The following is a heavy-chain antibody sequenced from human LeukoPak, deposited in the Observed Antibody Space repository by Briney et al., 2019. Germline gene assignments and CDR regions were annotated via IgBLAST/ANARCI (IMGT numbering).Heavy chain of an antibody. CDR3: ARGPGADFGY. CDR2: SYPGYSDT. CDR1: GYSFTSYW. J-gene: IGHJ4*02. D-gene: IGHD7-27*01. Sequence: GESLKISCKGSGYSFTSYWIGWVRQMPGKGREWMGISYPGYSDTRYSTSFQGQVTTSADKSISPAYLQWSSLTASDTAMYYCARGPGADFGYWGQGTLVTVSS. V-gene: IGHV5-51*01.